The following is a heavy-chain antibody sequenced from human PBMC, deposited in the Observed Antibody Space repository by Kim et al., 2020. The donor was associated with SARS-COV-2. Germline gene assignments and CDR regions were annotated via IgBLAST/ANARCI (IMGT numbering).Heavy chain of an antibody. CDR1: GYTFTSYA. V-gene: IGHV7-4-1*02. CDR2: INTNTGNP. J-gene: IGHJ5*02. Sequence: ASVKVSCKASGYTFTSYAMNWVRQAPGQGLEWMGWINTNTGNPTYAQGFTVRFVFSLDTSVSTAYLQISSLKAEDTAVYYCARGVAAAGGNWFDPWGQGTLVTVSS. CDR3: ARGVAAAGGNWFDP. D-gene: IGHD6-13*01.